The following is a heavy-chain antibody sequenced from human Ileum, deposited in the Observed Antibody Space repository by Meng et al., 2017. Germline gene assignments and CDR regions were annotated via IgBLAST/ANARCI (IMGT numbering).Heavy chain of an antibody. J-gene: IGHJ4*02. D-gene: IGHD2-15*01. CDR2: ISSSSSYI. CDR3: ARSSRGPIY. CDR1: GFTFSSYS. Sequence: EVQWGECGGGLVKPGGSLSLSCAASGFTFSSYSMNWGRQAPGKGMEWVSSISSSSSYIYYADSVKGRFTISRDNARNSLYLQMNSLRAEDTAVYYCARSSRGPIYWGQGTLVTVSS. V-gene: IGHV3-21*01.